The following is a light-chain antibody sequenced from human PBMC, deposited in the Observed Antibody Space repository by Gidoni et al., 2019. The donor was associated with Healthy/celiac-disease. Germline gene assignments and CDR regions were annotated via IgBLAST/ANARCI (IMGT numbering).Light chain of an antibody. CDR1: QSISSY. V-gene: IGKV1-39*01. J-gene: IGKJ3*01. Sequence: DIQMTQSPSLLSASIGDRVTITCRASQSISSYLNWYQQKPGKAPKLLIYAASSLQSGVPSRFSGSGSGTDFTLTISSLQPEDFATYYCQQSYSTPLTFGPGTKVDIK. CDR2: AAS. CDR3: QQSYSTPLT.